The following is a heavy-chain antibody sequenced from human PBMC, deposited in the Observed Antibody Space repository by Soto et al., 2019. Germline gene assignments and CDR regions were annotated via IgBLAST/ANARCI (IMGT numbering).Heavy chain of an antibody. CDR1: GYTFTSYG. V-gene: IGHV1-18*01. CDR2: ISAFNGNT. CDR3: ARGYSSGWLKQDY. Sequence: ASVKVSCKTSGYTFTSYGLTWVRQAPGQRLEWMGWISAFNGNTNYAQKLQGRVTMTTDTSTSTAYMELRSLTTDDTAVYYCARGYSSGWLKQDYWGQGTLVTVSS. D-gene: IGHD6-19*01. J-gene: IGHJ4*02.